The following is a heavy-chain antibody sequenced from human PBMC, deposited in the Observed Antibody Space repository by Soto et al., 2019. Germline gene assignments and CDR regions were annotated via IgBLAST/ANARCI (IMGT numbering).Heavy chain of an antibody. CDR3: ARTYYDILTGYYTDWFDP. Sequence: SETLSLTCTVSGGSISSYYWSWIRQPPGKGLEWIGYIYYSGSTNYNPSLKSRVTISVDTSKNQFSLKLSSVTAADTAVYYCARTYYDILTGYYTDWFDPWGQEPWSPSPQ. CDR2: IYYSGST. D-gene: IGHD3-9*01. V-gene: IGHV4-59*01. CDR1: GGSISSYY. J-gene: IGHJ5*02.